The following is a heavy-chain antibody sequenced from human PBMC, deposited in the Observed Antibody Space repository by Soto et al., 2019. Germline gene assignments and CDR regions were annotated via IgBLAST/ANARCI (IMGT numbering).Heavy chain of an antibody. CDR1: GFTFSDYY. J-gene: IGHJ6*02. D-gene: IGHD2-15*01. V-gene: IGHV3-11*01. CDR2: ISSSGTII. Sequence: QVQLVESGGGLVKPGGSLRLSCAASGFTFSDYYIIWIRQAPVKGLEWVSYISSSGTIIYHADSVKGRFTISRDNAKNSLFLQMNNLRAEDMAVDFCARGKSIFYGMDVWGQGTTVTVSS. CDR3: ARGKSIFYGMDV.